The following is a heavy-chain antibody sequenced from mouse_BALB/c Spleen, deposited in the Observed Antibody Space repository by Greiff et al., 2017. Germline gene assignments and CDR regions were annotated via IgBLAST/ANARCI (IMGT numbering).Heavy chain of an antibody. CDR1: GFTFSSYA. J-gene: IGHJ4*01. D-gene: IGHD2-1*01. CDR2: ISSGGSYT. CDR3: ARDQRGNYEDAMDY. Sequence: EVKLVESGGGLVKPGGSLKLSCAASGFTFSSYAMSWVRQSPEKRLEWVAEISSGGSYTYYPDTVTGRFTISRDNAKNTLYLEMSSLRSEDTAMYYCARDQRGNYEDAMDYWGQGTSVTVSS. V-gene: IGHV5-9-4*01.